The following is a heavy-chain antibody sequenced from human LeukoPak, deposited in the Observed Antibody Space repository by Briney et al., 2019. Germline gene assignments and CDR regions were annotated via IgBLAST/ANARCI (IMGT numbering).Heavy chain of an antibody. D-gene: IGHD4-23*01. J-gene: IGHJ4*02. V-gene: IGHV3-23*01. Sequence: PGRSLRLSCAASGFTVSNVAMSWVRQAPGKGLEWVPGIASNGVNTHYTDFVKGRFTISRDNSKNTLYLQMNSLRAEDTAVYYCAKDLGDRAVDVGPSFDYWGQGTLVTVSS. CDR1: GFTVSNVA. CDR2: IASNGVNT. CDR3: AKDLGDRAVDVGPSFDY.